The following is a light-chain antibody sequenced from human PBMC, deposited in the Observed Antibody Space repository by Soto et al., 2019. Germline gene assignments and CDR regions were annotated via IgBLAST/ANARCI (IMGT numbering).Light chain of an antibody. J-gene: IGKJ4*01. CDR1: QGISSY. V-gene: IGKV1-9*01. Sequence: DIQLTQSPSFLSASVGDRVTTTCRASQGISSYLAWYQQKPGKAPKLLIYAASTLQSGVPSRFSGSRSGTEFTLTISSLQPEDFATYYCQQHNSYPLTFGGGTKVEIK. CDR2: AAS. CDR3: QQHNSYPLT.